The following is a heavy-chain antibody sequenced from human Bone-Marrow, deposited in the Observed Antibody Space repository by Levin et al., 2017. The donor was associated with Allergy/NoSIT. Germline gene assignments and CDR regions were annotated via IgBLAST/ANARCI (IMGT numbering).Heavy chain of an antibody. V-gene: IGHV4-59*01. CDR2: IYYSGRT. D-gene: IGHD4-23*01. CDR1: GGSISNNY. CDR3: ARAIPSGGNSYYYYYMDV. J-gene: IGHJ6*03. Sequence: TSETLSLTCTVSGGSISNNYWSWIRQPPEKRLEWIGYIYYSGRTNYNPSLKSRVTISVDTSKNLFSLKLSSVNAADSAVYYCARAIPSGGNSYYYYYMDVWGKGTTVTVSS.